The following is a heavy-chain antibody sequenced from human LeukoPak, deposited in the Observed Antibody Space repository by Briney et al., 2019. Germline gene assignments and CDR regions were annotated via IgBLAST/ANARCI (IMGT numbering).Heavy chain of an antibody. V-gene: IGHV1-46*01. CDR3: AALIGTGYSIES. J-gene: IGHJ4*02. Sequence: GASVKVSCKASGYTFTSYYMHWVRQAPGQGLEWMGIINPSGGSTSYAQKFQERVTITRDLSPDTVYMELSSLRSEDTAVYYCAALIGTGYSIESWGQGTLVTVSS. CDR1: GYTFTSYY. D-gene: IGHD3-22*01. CDR2: INPSGGST.